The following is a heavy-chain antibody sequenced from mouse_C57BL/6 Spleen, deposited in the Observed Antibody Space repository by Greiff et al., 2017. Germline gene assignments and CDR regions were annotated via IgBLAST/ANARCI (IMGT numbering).Heavy chain of an antibody. Sequence: VQLQQPGAELVKPGASVKLSCKASGYTFTSYWMHWVKQRPGQGLEWIGMIHPNSGSTNYNEKFKSKATLTVDKSSSTAYMQLSSLTSEDSAVYYCARGYDYHWYFDVWGTGTTVTVSS. V-gene: IGHV1-64*01. CDR3: ARGYDYHWYFDV. J-gene: IGHJ1*03. D-gene: IGHD2-4*01. CDR1: GYTFTSYW. CDR2: IHPNSGST.